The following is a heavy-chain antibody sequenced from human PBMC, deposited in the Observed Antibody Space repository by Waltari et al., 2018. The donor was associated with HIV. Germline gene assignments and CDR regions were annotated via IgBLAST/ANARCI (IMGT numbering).Heavy chain of an antibody. V-gene: IGHV4-39*01. D-gene: IGHD2-15*01. Sequence: QLQLQESGPGLVKPSETLSLTCTVSGGSISSSSYYWGWIRQPPGKGLEWIGSIYYSGSTYYNPSLKNRVTISVDTSKNQFSLKLSSVTAADTAVYYCARHTGCTGGSCYRAFFDYWGQGTLVTVSS. CDR3: ARHTGCTGGSCYRAFFDY. J-gene: IGHJ4*02. CDR1: GGSISSSSYY. CDR2: IYYSGST.